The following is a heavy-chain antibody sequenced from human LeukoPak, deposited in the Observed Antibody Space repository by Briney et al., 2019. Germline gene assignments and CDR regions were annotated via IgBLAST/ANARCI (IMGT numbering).Heavy chain of an antibody. J-gene: IGHJ4*02. CDR3: ARVVVVQFDY. D-gene: IGHD3-22*01. V-gene: IGHV4-39*01. Sequence: SETLSLTCTVSGGSISSSSYYWGWIRQPPGKGLEWIGSIYYSGSTYYNPSLKSRVTISVDTSKNQFSLKLSSVTAADTAVYYCARVVVVQFDYWGQGTLVTVSS. CDR2: IYYSGST. CDR1: GGSISSSSYY.